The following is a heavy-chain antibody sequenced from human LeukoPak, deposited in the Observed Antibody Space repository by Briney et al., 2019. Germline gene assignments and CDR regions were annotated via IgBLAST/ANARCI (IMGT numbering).Heavy chain of an antibody. CDR1: GGTFSSYA. CDR2: IIPIFGTA. CDR3: AREVAVSYYYYMDV. V-gene: IGHV1-69*05. J-gene: IGHJ6*03. D-gene: IGHD2-15*01. Sequence: ASVKVSCKASGGTFSSYAISWVRQAPGQGLEWMGGIIPIFGTANYAQKFQGRVTISTDESTSTAYMELSSLRSEDTAVYYCAREVAVSYYYYMDVWGKGTTVTVSS.